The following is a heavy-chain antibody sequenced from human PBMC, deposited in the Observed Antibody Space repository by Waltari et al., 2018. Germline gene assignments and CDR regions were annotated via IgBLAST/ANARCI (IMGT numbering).Heavy chain of an antibody. Sequence: QVQLQESGPGLVKPSETLSLTCTVSGGSISSHYWSWIRQPPGKGLEWNGYIYYSGSTNYNPSLKSRVTISVDTSTNQFSLKLSSVTAADTAVYYCARGGLDLNYDILTGYYTNWFDPWGQGTLVTVSS. CDR2: IYYSGST. CDR3: ARGGLDLNYDILTGYYTNWFDP. J-gene: IGHJ5*02. CDR1: GGSISSHY. V-gene: IGHV4-59*11. D-gene: IGHD3-9*01.